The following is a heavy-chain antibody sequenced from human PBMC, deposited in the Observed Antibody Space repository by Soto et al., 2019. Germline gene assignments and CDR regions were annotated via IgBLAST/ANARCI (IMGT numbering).Heavy chain of an antibody. D-gene: IGHD2-2*01. CDR2: IYYSGST. CDR1: GGSVSSGSYY. V-gene: IGHV4-61*01. CDR3: ARDRGYCSSTSCYEGANHGMDV. J-gene: IGHJ6*02. Sequence: SETLSLTCTVSGGSVSSGSYYWSWIRQPPGKGLEWIGHIYYSGSTNYNPSLKSRVTISVDTSKNQFSLKLSSVTAADTAVYYCARDRGYCSSTSCYEGANHGMDVWGQGTTVTVSS.